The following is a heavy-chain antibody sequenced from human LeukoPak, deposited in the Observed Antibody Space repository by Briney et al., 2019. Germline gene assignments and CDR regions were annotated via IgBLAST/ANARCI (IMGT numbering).Heavy chain of an antibody. Sequence: GGSLRLSCAASGFTFSNAWVSWVRQAPGKALEWVGRVKSQTDGGTTDYAAPVTGRFTISRDDSKNTLFLQMNSLKTEDTAVYYCTTVSGGDFYFDYWGQGTLVTVSS. D-gene: IGHD2-21*02. CDR2: VKSQTDGGTT. V-gene: IGHV3-15*01. J-gene: IGHJ4*02. CDR1: GFTFSNAW. CDR3: TTVSGGDFYFDY.